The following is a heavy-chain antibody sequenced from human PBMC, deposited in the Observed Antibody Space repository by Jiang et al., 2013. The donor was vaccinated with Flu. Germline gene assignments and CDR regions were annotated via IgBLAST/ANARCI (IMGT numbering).Heavy chain of an antibody. CDR2: INADNGDT. J-gene: IGHJ4*02. CDR1: GYIFITFA. CDR3: ARENVGLGDYIY. D-gene: IGHD4-17*01. Sequence: EVKKPGASVKVSCKASGYIFITFAMHWVRQAPGQSPEWLGWINADNGDTKYSQKFQGRVTLSRDTSATTAYMKLSSLKSEDTAVYYCARENVGLGDYIYWGQGTLVTVFS. V-gene: IGHV1-3*01.